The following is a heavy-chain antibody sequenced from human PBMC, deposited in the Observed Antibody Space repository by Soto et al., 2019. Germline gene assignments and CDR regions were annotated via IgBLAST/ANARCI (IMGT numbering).Heavy chain of an antibody. CDR2: MNPNSGNT. Sequence: ASVKVSCKASGYTFSNYDINWVRQATGQGLEWMGWMNPNSGNTGYAQKFQGRVTMTRDFFISTAYMELSSLRSDDTAVYYCARDQGITTFGVYSMYYYGMDVWG. CDR1: GYTFSNYD. D-gene: IGHD3-3*01. CDR3: ARDQGITTFGVYSMYYYGMDV. J-gene: IGHJ6*02. V-gene: IGHV1-8*01.